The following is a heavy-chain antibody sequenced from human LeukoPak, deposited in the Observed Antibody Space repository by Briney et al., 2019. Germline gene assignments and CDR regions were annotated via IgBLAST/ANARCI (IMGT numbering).Heavy chain of an antibody. CDR3: AKIRVTRRRSGSYGY. D-gene: IGHD1-26*01. Sequence: GXXXRLXCAASGFTFNTYGMHWVRQAPDKGLEWVAFIRYDGADKYYADSVKGRFTISRDNSKNTLYLQMNSLRAEDTAVYYCAKIRVTRRRSGSYGYWGQGTLVTVSS. CDR1: GFTFNTYG. J-gene: IGHJ4*02. CDR2: IRYDGADK. V-gene: IGHV3-30*02.